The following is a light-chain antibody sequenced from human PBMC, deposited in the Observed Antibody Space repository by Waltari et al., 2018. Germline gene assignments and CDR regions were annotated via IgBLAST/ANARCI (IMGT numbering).Light chain of an antibody. CDR1: SSNIGSNT. V-gene: IGLV1-44*01. J-gene: IGLJ2*01. Sequence: QSVLTQPPSASGTPGQRVTISCSGSSSNIGSNTVNWYQQLPGTAPKLLIYSNDSRPSWVPARFSCSKSGTSASLAISGLQSEDEADYYCAAWDDSLGVVFGGGTKLTVL. CDR3: AAWDDSLGVV. CDR2: SND.